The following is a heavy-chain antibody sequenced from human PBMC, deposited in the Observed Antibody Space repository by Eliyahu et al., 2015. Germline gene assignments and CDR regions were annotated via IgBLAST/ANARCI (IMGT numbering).Heavy chain of an antibody. CDR3: VTDGPLTGEFDN. V-gene: IGHV4-34*06. D-gene: IGHD2-21*02. J-gene: IGHJ4*02. CDR2: INFSGXT. CDR1: GAPLNGHX. Sequence: QVQRQPWGTRLLKPTEILSLTCAASGAPLNGHXWHWIRQAPGGGLEWLGGINFSGXTDYSPALSGRMSMSIDPSRRQFSLNLVSVTAADTATYYCVTDGPLTGEFDNWGQGLLVVVSS.